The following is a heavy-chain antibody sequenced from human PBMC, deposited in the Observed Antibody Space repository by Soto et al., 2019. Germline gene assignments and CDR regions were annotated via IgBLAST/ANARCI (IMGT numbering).Heavy chain of an antibody. J-gene: IGHJ3*02. Sequence: SETLSLTCTVSGGSISSGGYYWSWIRQHPGKGLEWIGYIYYSGSTYYNPSLKSRVTISVDTSKNQFSLKLSSVTAADTAVYYCATAYRDYDAFDIRGQGTMVTVSS. CDR2: IYYSGST. CDR3: ATAYRDYDAFDI. V-gene: IGHV4-31*03. D-gene: IGHD4-17*01. CDR1: GGSISSGGYY.